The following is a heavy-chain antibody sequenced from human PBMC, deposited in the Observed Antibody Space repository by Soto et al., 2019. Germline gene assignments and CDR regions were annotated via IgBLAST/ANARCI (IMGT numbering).Heavy chain of an antibody. Sequence: EVQLVESGGGLVQPGGSMRLSCAASGFTFSSYWMSWVRQAPGKGLEWVANIKQDGSEKYYVDSVKGRFTISRDNAKNSLYLQMNRLRAEDTAVYYCARFDDFWSGYYTLDYWGQGTLVTVSS. CDR1: GFTFSSYW. V-gene: IGHV3-7*03. J-gene: IGHJ4*02. D-gene: IGHD3-3*01. CDR2: IKQDGSEK. CDR3: ARFDDFWSGYYTLDY.